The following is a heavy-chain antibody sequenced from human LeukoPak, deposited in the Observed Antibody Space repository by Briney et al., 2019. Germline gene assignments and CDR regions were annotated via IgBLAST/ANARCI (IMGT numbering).Heavy chain of an antibody. CDR1: GGTFSSYA. CDR2: IIPILGIA. Sequence: SVKVSCKASGGTFSSYAISWVRQAPGQGLEWMGRIIPILGIANYAQKFQGRVTITADKSTSTAYMELSSLRSEDTAVYYCARVHEEWLLYYVYWGQGTLVTVSS. J-gene: IGHJ4*02. CDR3: ARVHEEWLLYYVY. V-gene: IGHV1-69*04. D-gene: IGHD3-3*01.